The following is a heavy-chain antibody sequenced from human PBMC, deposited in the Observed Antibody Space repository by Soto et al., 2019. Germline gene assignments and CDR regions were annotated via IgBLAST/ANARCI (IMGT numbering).Heavy chain of an antibody. CDR3: ASIQSTVAGKWWFDP. D-gene: IGHD6-19*01. CDR1: GGSISSSNW. CDR2: IYHSGST. J-gene: IGHJ5*02. V-gene: IGHV4-4*02. Sequence: PSETLSLTCAVSGGSISSSNWWSWVRQPPGKGLEWIGEIYHSGSTNYNPSLKSRVTISVDKSKNQFSLKLSPVTAADTAVYYCASIQSTVAGKWWFDPWGQGTLVTVSS.